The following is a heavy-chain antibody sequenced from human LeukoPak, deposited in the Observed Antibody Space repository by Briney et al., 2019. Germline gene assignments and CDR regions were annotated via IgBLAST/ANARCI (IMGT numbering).Heavy chain of an antibody. CDR1: GFTVSSNY. CDR2: IYSGGST. CDR3: ARGMVGATYFDY. J-gene: IGHJ4*02. D-gene: IGHD1-26*01. Sequence: PGGSLRLSCAASGFTVSSNYMSWVRQAPGKGLEWVSVIYSGGSTYYADSVKGRFTISRDNSKNTLYLQMNGLRAEDTAVYYCARGMVGATYFDYWGQGTLVTVSS. V-gene: IGHV3-53*01.